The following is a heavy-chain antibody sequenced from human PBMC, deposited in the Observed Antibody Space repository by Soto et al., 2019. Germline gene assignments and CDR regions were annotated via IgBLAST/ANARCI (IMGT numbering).Heavy chain of an antibody. CDR3: ARSLEWEQVLEY. CDR1: GGSISSGVYY. V-gene: IGHV4-31*03. CDR2: IYYSGST. J-gene: IGHJ4*02. Sequence: LSLTCTVSGGSISSGVYYWSWIRQHPGKGLEWIGYIYYSGSTYYNPSLKSRVTISGDTSKTQFSLKLSSVTAADTAVYYCARSLEWEQVLEYWGQGTLVTVSS. D-gene: IGHD1-26*01.